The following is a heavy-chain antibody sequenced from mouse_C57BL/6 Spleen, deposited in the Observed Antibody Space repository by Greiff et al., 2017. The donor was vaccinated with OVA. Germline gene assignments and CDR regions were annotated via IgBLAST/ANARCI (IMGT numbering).Heavy chain of an antibody. CDR3: ARDERDEGAMDY. CDR2: ISDGGSYT. J-gene: IGHJ4*01. V-gene: IGHV5-4*01. CDR1: GFTFSSYA. Sequence: EVKVEESGGGLVKPGGSLKLSCAASGFTFSSYAMSWVRQTPEKRLEWVATISDGGSYTYYPDNVKGRFTISRDNAKNNLYLQMSHLKSEDTAMYYCARDERDEGAMDYWGQGTSVTVSS.